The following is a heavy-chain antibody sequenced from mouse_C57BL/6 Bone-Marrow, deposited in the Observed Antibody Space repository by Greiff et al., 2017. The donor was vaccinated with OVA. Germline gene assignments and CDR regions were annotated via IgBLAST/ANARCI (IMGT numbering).Heavy chain of an antibody. Sequence: QVQLQQSGAELARPGASVKLSCKASGYTFTSYGISWVKQRIGQGLEWIGEIYPRSGNTYYNEKFKGKATLTADKSSSTAYMELRSLTSEDSAVYFCAPEGRGDYWGQGTTLTVSS. V-gene: IGHV1-81*01. J-gene: IGHJ2*01. CDR1: GYTFTSYG. CDR3: APEGRGDY. CDR2: IYPRSGNT.